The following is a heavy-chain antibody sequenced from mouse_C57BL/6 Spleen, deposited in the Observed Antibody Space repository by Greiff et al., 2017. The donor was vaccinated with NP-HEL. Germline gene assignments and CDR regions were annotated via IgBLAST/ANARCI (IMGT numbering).Heavy chain of an antibody. CDR1: GYTFTSYW. CDR2: IDPSDSYT. CDR3: ARRNYRDVDY. Sequence: QVQLQQPGAELLMPGASVKLSCKASGYTFTSYWMHWVKQRPGQGLEWIGEIDPSDSYTNYNQKFKGKSTLTVDKSSSTAYMQLSSLTSEDSAVYYCARRNYRDVDYWGQGTTLTVSS. D-gene: IGHD2-14*01. J-gene: IGHJ2*01. V-gene: IGHV1-69*01.